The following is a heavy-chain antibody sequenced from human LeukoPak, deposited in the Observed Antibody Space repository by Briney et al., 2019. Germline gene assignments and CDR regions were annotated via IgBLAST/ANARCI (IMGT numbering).Heavy chain of an antibody. J-gene: IGHJ5*02. V-gene: IGHV4-34*01. CDR1: IDSFSNYH. CDR3: ARGQGATVPQVGKNWFDP. Sequence: SETLSLTCAVYIDSFSNYHWNWIRQAPAKGMEWIGEVNESGGTNISPSLRSRVILSVDTSKNQFSLKLISVTVADTAIYYCARGQGATVPQVGKNWFDPWGQGTRVTVSS. CDR2: VNESGGT. D-gene: IGHD1-26*01.